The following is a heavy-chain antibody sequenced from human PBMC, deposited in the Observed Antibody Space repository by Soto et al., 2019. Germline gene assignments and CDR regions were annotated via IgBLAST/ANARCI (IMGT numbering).Heavy chain of an antibody. CDR3: ARERLVATTEYYFDY. D-gene: IGHD5-12*01. Sequence: GGSLRLSCAASGFTFSSYWMSWVRQAPGKGLEWVANIKQDGSEKYYVDSVKGRFTISRDNAKNSLYLQMNSLRAEDTAVYYCARERLVATTEYYFDYWCQGTLVTVSS. J-gene: IGHJ4*02. CDR2: IKQDGSEK. CDR1: GFTFSSYW. V-gene: IGHV3-7*04.